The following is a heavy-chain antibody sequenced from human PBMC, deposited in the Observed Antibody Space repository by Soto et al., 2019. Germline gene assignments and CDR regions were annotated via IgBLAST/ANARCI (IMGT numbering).Heavy chain of an antibody. CDR1: GYTFTSYA. D-gene: IGHD3-3*01. Sequence: ASVEGLCKASGYTFTSYAMHWVRQAPGQRLEWMGWINAGNGNTKYSQKFQGRVTITRDTSASTAYMELSSLGSEDTAVYYCARVKKDFGVVLAMDVWGQGTTVTVSS. J-gene: IGHJ6*02. CDR3: ARVKKDFGVVLAMDV. V-gene: IGHV1-3*01. CDR2: INAGNGNT.